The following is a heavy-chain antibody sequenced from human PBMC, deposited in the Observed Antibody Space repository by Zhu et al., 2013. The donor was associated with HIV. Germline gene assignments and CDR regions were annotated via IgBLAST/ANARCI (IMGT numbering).Heavy chain of an antibody. D-gene: IGHD3-3*01. CDR2: INPNSGGT. CDR3: ARSSIVLRFLEWLPTGGMDV. CDR1: GYTFTGYY. Sequence: QVQLVQSGAEVKKPGASVKVSCKASGYTFTGYYMHWVRQAPGQGLEWMGWINPNSGGTNYAQKFQGRVTMTRDTSISTAYMELSRLRSDDTAVYYCARSSIVLRFLEWLPTGGMDVWGQGTTVTVSS. J-gene: IGHJ6*02. V-gene: IGHV1-2*02.